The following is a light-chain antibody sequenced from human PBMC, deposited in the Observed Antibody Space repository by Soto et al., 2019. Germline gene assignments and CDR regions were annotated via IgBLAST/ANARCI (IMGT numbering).Light chain of an antibody. Sequence: EVVLTQSPATLSLSPGERATLSCRASENVRTFVDWYQQKPGQAPRLLMFGASNRATGIPARFSGSGSGTDVTLTISNQEPEDFAVYYYQQHSHWPPWTFGQGTRVEIQ. CDR2: GAS. CDR1: ENVRTF. V-gene: IGKV3-11*01. CDR3: QQHSHWPPWT. J-gene: IGKJ1*01.